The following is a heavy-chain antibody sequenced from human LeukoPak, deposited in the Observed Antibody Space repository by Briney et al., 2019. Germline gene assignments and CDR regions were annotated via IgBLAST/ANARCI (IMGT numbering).Heavy chain of an antibody. CDR1: GLTGSHNY. D-gene: IGHD4-17*01. J-gene: IGHJ5*02. CDR2: IHTSGDT. V-gene: IGHV3-53*01. CDR3: IVFGDSNH. Sequence: GGSLRLSCAASGLTGSHNYVSWVRQAPGKGLEWVSAIHTSGDTCYADSVKGRFTISRDTSKNTLYPQINSLRVEDTAVYYCIVFGDSNHWGQGTLVTVSS.